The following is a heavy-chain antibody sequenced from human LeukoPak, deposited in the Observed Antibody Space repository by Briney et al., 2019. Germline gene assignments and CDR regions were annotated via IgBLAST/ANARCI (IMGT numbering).Heavy chain of an antibody. CDR2: INPSGGST. V-gene: IGHV1-46*01. Sequence: ASVKVSCKASGYTFTSYGISWVRQAPGQGLEWMGIINPSGGSTSYAQKFQGRVTMTRDTSTSTVYMELSSLRSEDTAVYYCARVVPAAIPAFDIWGQGTMVTVSS. D-gene: IGHD2-2*02. J-gene: IGHJ3*02. CDR1: GYTFTSYG. CDR3: ARVVPAAIPAFDI.